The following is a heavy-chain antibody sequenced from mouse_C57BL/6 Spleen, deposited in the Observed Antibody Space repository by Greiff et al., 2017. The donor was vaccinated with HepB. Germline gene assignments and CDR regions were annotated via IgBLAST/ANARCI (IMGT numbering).Heavy chain of an antibody. CDR2: IHPNSGST. J-gene: IGHJ4*01. CDR1: GYTFTSYW. CDR3: ARRERRDYDAGRSYAMDY. D-gene: IGHD2-4*01. V-gene: IGHV1-64*01. Sequence: QVQLKESGAELVKPGASVKLSCKASGYTFTSYWMHWVKQRPGQGLEWIGMIHPNSGSTNYNEKFKSKATLTVDKSSSTAYMQLSSLTSEDSAVYYCARRERRDYDAGRSYAMDYWGQGTSVTVSS.